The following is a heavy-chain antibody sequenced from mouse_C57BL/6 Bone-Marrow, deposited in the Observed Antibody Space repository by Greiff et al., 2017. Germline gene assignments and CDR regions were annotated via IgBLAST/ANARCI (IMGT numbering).Heavy chain of an antibody. CDR2: IWWDDDK. D-gene: IGHD5-5*01. CDR3: ARKDYRNWYFDV. V-gene: IGHV8-8*01. CDR1: GFSLSTFWMG. Sequence: QVQLKESGPGILQPSQTLSLTCSFSGFSLSTFWMGVGWIRQPSGMGLEWLAHIWWDDDKYYNPALKSRLTISKDTSKNQIILKIANVDTADTATYYCARKDYRNWYFDVWGTGTTVTVAS. J-gene: IGHJ1*03.